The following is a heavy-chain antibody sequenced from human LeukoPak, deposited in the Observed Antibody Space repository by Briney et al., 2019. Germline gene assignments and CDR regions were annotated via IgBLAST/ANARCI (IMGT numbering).Heavy chain of an antibody. CDR3: ARATYYYGSGSYFPFDY. Sequence: SVKVSCKASGGTFSSYAISWVRQAPGQGLEWMGGIIPIFGTANYAQKFQGRVTITTDESTSTAYMELCSLRSEDTAVYYCARATYYYGSGSYFPFDYWGQGTLVTVSS. D-gene: IGHD3-10*01. V-gene: IGHV1-69*05. CDR2: IIPIFGTA. CDR1: GGTFSSYA. J-gene: IGHJ4*02.